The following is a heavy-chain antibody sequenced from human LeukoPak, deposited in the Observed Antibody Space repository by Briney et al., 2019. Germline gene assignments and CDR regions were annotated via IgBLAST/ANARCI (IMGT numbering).Heavy chain of an antibody. Sequence: VASVKVSCKASGYTFTGYYMHWVRQVPGQGLEWMGRINPNSGGTNYAQKFQGRVTMTRDTSISTAYMELSRLRSDDTAVYYCARVGGITMVRDVSWFSWFDPWGQGTLVTVSS. CDR3: ARVGGITMVRDVSWFSWFDP. D-gene: IGHD3-10*01. CDR1: GYTFTGYY. CDR2: INPNSGGT. J-gene: IGHJ5*02. V-gene: IGHV1-2*06.